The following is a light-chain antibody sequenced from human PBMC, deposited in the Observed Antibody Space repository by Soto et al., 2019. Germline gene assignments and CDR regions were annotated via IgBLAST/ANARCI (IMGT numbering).Light chain of an antibody. Sequence: SALPQPASVSGSPGQSITISCTGSGRDIGAYNYVSWYQQHPGKAPKLLIYGVKNRPSGVSYRFSASKSAFTASLTISGLQAEDEAHYYCSSYTTSYFYVFGPGTKVTVL. J-gene: IGLJ1*01. CDR2: GVK. CDR1: GRDIGAYNY. CDR3: SSYTTSYFYV. V-gene: IGLV2-14*01.